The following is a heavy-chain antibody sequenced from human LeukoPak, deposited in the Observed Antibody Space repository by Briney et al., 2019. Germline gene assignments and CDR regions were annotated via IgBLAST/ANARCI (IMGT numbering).Heavy chain of an antibody. D-gene: IGHD4-17*01. CDR2: ISISGSTI. Sequence: KPGGSLRLSCAASGFTFSDYYMSWIRQAPGKGLEWVSYISISGSTIYYADSVKGRFTISRDNAKNSLYLQMNSLRAEDTAVYYCARDSRPNYGDYAIGYYFDYWGQGTLVTVSS. V-gene: IGHV3-11*04. CDR1: GFTFSDYY. CDR3: ARDSRPNYGDYAIGYYFDY. J-gene: IGHJ4*02.